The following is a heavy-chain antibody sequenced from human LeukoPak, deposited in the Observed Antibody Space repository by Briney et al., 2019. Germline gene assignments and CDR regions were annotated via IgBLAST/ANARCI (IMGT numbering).Heavy chain of an antibody. J-gene: IGHJ4*02. Sequence: ASVTVSCKTSGYRFTDFYIHWVRQAPGQGLEWMGWINPNTGGTNFAQKFQGRVTMTTDTSMNTAYMDLRSLTSDDTAVYYCAREGDFHGSGQGDSWGQGTLVIVSS. CDR2: INPNTGGT. V-gene: IGHV1-2*02. CDR1: GYRFTDFY. D-gene: IGHD3-10*01. CDR3: AREGDFHGSGQGDS.